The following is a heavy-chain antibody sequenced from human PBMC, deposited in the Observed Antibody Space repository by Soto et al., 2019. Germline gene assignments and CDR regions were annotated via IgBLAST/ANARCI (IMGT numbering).Heavy chain of an antibody. Sequence: GGSLRLSCAASGFIFSSHAMSWVRQAPGKGLEWVSAISASGASTYYADSVKGRFTISRDNSKNTLYLQMNSLRAEDTAVFYCAKAVTTFDYSDYWGQGTPVTVSS. CDR1: GFIFSSHA. CDR2: ISASGAST. V-gene: IGHV3-23*01. J-gene: IGHJ4*02. D-gene: IGHD3-10*01. CDR3: AKAVTTFDYSDY.